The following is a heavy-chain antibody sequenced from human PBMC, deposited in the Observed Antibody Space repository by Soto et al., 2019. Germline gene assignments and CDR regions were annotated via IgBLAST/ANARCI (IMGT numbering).Heavy chain of an antibody. Sequence: PGGSLRLSCAASGFTFSSYAMHWVRQAPGKGLEWVAVISYDGSNKYYADSVKGRFTISRDNSKNTLYLQMNSLRAEDTAVYYCARDPVDGYYYDPLDYYYGMGVWGQGSTVTVSS. CDR1: GFTFSSYA. CDR2: ISYDGSNK. J-gene: IGHJ6*02. D-gene: IGHD3-22*01. V-gene: IGHV3-30-3*01. CDR3: ARDPVDGYYYDPLDYYYGMGV.